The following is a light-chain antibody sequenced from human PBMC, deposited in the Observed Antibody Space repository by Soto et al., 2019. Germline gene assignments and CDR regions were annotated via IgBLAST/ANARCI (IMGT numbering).Light chain of an antibody. J-gene: IGLJ3*02. CDR2: RDI. V-gene: IGLV1-47*01. CDR3: AAWDDSLSGVV. Sequence: QSVLTQPPSASGTPGQRVTISCSGSSSNIGSNYVYWYQQLPGTAPKLLIYRDILRPSGVPDRFSGSKSGTSASLAISGLRSEDEADYYCAAWDDSLSGVVFGGGTKLTVL. CDR1: SSNIGSNY.